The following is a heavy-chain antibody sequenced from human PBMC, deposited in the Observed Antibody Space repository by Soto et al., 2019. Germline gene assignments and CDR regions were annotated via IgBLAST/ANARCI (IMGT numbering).Heavy chain of an antibody. J-gene: IGHJ3*02. V-gene: IGHV3-7*01. CDR2: IKSEGSEK. CDR1: GFTFYTYW. Sequence: PGGSLRLSCGASGFTFYTYWMNWVRQAPGMRLEWVANIKSEGSEKYYVDSVKGRFTISRDNSKNTLYLQMNSLRAEDTAVYYCAREDGYRGGDAFDIWGQGTMVTVSS. D-gene: IGHD5-12*01. CDR3: AREDGYRGGDAFDI.